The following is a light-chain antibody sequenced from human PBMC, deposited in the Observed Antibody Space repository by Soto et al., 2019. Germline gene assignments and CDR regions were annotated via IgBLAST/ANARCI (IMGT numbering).Light chain of an antibody. V-gene: IGKV1-12*02. CDR3: QQGSNFPFT. Sequence: DLQMTQSPASVSASVGDRVTITCRASQDINSWLAWYQQKPGIAPKLVISAASTLESGVPSRFSGSGSGTDFTLTISSLQPEDFATYYCQQGSNFPFTFGGGTKVQ. CDR2: AAS. CDR1: QDINSW. J-gene: IGKJ4*01.